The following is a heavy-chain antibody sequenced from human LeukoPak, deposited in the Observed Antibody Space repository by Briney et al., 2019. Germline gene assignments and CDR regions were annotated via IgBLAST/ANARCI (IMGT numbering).Heavy chain of an antibody. CDR2: INPSGGST. Sequence: AXVKVSCKASGYTFTSYYMHWVRQAPGQGLEWMGIINPSGGSTINAQKFQGRVTMTRDTSTSTVYMELSSLRSEDTAVYYCARDFLSGRNYFDYWGQGTLVTVSS. J-gene: IGHJ4*02. D-gene: IGHD1-26*01. CDR3: ARDFLSGRNYFDY. CDR1: GYTFTSYY. V-gene: IGHV1-46*01.